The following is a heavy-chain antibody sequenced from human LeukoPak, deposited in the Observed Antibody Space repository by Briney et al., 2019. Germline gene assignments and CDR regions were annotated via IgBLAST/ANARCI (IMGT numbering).Heavy chain of an antibody. CDR3: AREKYYYDSSGYRDYMDV. J-gene: IGHJ6*03. CDR1: GLSISSYY. Sequence: SQTLSLNCTVSGLSISSYYWSWIRQPPGKGLEWIGYNYYSGSTNYNPSLKSRVTISVDTSKNQFSLKLSSVTAADTAVYYCAREKYYYDSSGYRDYMDVWGKGTTVTVSS. D-gene: IGHD3-22*01. CDR2: NYYSGST. V-gene: IGHV4-59*01.